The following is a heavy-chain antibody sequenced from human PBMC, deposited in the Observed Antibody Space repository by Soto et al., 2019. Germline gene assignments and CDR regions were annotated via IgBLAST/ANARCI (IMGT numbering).Heavy chain of an antibody. CDR3: ARCLHCSNGGRFDP. Sequence: QVQPQESGPGLVTPSGTLSLTCTVSGVSISSSNWWTWVRQAPGKGLEWIGEMYPSGGTTYNPALQNRVTISVDNSKNHLSLTLTSVTAADTAVYYCARCLHCSNGGRFDPWGRGALVTVSS. J-gene: IGHJ5*02. D-gene: IGHD2-8*01. V-gene: IGHV4-4*02. CDR2: MYPSGGT. CDR1: GVSISSSNW.